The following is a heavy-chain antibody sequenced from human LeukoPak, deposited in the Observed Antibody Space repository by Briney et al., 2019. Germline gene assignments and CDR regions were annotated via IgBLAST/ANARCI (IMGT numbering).Heavy chain of an antibody. J-gene: IGHJ3*02. CDR3: AKDLMIVVVIRDAFDI. CDR2: INHSGST. D-gene: IGHD3-22*01. V-gene: IGHV4-34*01. Sequence: PSETLSLTCAVYGGSFSGYYWSWIRQPPGKGLEWIGEINHSGSTNYNPSLKSRVTISVDTSKNQFSLKLSSVTAADTAVYYCAKDLMIVVVIRDAFDIWGQGTMVTVSS. CDR1: GGSFSGYY.